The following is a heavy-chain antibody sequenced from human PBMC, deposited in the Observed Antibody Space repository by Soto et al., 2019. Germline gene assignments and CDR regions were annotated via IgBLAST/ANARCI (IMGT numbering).Heavy chain of an antibody. CDR1: GFTFDDYA. CDR2: ISWNSATI. CDR3: AKDGRSLRYFDSGYFDL. J-gene: IGHJ2*01. Sequence: EVQLVESGGDLVQPGRSLRLSCGASGFTFDDYAMHWVRQAPGKGLEWVSGISWNSATIAYADSVKGRFTITRDNAKNSLHLQMNSLKAEDTAVYYWAKDGRSLRYFDSGYFDLWGRGTLVTLSS. V-gene: IGHV3-9*01. D-gene: IGHD3-9*01.